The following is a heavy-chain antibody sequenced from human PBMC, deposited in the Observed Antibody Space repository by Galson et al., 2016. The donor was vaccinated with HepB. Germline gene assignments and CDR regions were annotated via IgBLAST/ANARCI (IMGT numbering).Heavy chain of an antibody. CDR3: ASDDY. CDR2: ISYHGKT. Sequence: EPLSLTCTVSGGSISSSHSYYWGWIRQPPGRGLEWIGTISYHGKTYYHPSLKSRATISVDTSRNQFSLRLSSVTATDTAVYYCASDDYWGQGTLVTVSS. J-gene: IGHJ4*02. V-gene: IGHV4-39*02. CDR1: GGSISSSHSYY.